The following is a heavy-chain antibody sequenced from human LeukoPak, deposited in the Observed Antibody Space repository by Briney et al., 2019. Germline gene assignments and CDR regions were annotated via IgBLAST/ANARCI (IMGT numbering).Heavy chain of an antibody. Sequence: PGGSLRLSCAASGFTVSSNYMSWVRQAPGKGLEWVSVIYIGGSTYYADSVNGRFTISRENSKNTLYLQMNSLRAAETAGYYCARDQVSWSSGYARAYWGQGTLVTVS. CDR3: ARDQVSWSSGYARAY. V-gene: IGHV3-66*01. CDR1: GFTVSSNY. J-gene: IGHJ4*02. D-gene: IGHD3-22*01. CDR2: IYIGGST.